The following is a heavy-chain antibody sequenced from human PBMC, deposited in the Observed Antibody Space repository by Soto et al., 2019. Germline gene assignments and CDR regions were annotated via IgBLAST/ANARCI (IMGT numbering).Heavy chain of an antibody. Sequence: QVQLVQSGAEVKKPGASVKVSCKASGYTFTSYYMHWVRQAPGQGLEWMGIINPSGGSTSYAQKFQGRVTMTRDTSTSTVYMELSSLRSEDTAVYYCARGSAKPPHPVVRTRKYYYYGMDVWGQGTTVTVSS. CDR1: GYTFTSYY. CDR2: INPSGGST. D-gene: IGHD2-15*01. V-gene: IGHV1-46*01. J-gene: IGHJ6*02. CDR3: ARGSAKPPHPVVRTRKYYYYGMDV.